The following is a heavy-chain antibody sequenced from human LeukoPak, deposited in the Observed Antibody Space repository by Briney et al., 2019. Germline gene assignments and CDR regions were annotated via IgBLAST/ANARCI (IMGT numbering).Heavy chain of an antibody. CDR3: AKDSKPYCGGDCYYGD. CDR1: GFAFSSYA. CDR2: ISWNSGRI. V-gene: IGHV3-9*01. D-gene: IGHD2-21*02. J-gene: IGHJ4*02. Sequence: GGSLRLSCAASGFAFSSYAMQWVRQAPGKGLEWVSGISWNSGRIGYADSVKGRFTISRDNAKNSLYLQMNSLRAEDTAFYYCAKDSKPYCGGDCYYGDWGQGTLVTVSS.